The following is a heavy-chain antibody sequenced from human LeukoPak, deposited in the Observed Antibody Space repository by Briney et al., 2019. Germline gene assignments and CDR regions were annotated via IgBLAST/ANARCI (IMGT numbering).Heavy chain of an antibody. CDR3: TRERKSGIAAFDY. J-gene: IGHJ4*02. CDR1: GFTFSSYG. D-gene: IGHD6-13*01. V-gene: IGHV3-33*08. Sequence: GRSLRLSCAASGFTFSSYGMHWVRQAPGKGLEWVAVICYDGINKFHADSVKGRFTISRDNSKNTVYLQMNSLRAEDTAVYYCTRERKSGIAAFDYWGQGTLVTVSS. CDR2: ICYDGINK.